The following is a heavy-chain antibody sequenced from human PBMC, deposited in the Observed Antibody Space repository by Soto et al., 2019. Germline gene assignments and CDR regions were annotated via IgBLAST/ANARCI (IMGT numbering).Heavy chain of an antibody. CDR3: AKVVAAPHEIPFDP. Sequence: GGSLRLSCAASGFTFSSYSMNWVRQAPGKGLEWVSYISGSSGSTYYADSVKGRFTISRDNSKNTLYLQMNSLRAEDTAVYYCAKVVAAPHEIPFDPWGQGTLVTVSS. J-gene: IGHJ5*02. CDR1: GFTFSSYS. CDR2: ISGSSGST. D-gene: IGHD6-13*01. V-gene: IGHV3-23*01.